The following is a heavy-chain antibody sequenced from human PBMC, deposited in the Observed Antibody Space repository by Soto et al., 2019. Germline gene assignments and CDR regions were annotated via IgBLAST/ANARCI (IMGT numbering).Heavy chain of an antibody. CDR2: IYYSGST. V-gene: IGHV4-30-4*01. J-gene: IGHJ4*02. D-gene: IGHD5-12*01. CDR3: ARDRGYSGYDIDY. CDR1: GGSISSGDYY. Sequence: QVQLQESGPGLVKPSQTLSLTCTVSGGSISSGDYYWSWIRQPPGKGLEWIGYIYYSGSTYYNPSLKSRVAISVDTSKNQFSLKLSSVTAADTAVYYCARDRGYSGYDIDYWGQGTLVTVSS.